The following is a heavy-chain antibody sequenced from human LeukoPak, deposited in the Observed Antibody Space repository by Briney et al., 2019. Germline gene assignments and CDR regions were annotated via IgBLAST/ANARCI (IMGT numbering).Heavy chain of an antibody. CDR1: GFTFSSYE. V-gene: IGHV3-48*03. J-gene: IGHJ4*02. CDR2: ISSSGSTI. Sequence: PGGSPRLSCAASGFTFSSYEMNWVRQAPGKGLEWVSYISSSGSTIYYADSVKGRFTISRDNAKNSLYLQMNSLRAEDTAVYYCARDKIGVVTGFDYWGQGTLVTVSS. CDR3: ARDKIGVVTGFDY. D-gene: IGHD3-3*01.